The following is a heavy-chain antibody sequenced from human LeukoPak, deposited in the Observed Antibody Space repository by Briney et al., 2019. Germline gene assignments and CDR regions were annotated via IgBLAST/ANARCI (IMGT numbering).Heavy chain of an antibody. CDR2: IIPIFGTA. V-gene: IGHV1-69*01. J-gene: IGHJ3*02. CDR3: AREPSSGPGALDI. CDR1: GGTFSSYA. D-gene: IGHD6-25*01. Sequence: EASVKVSCKASGGTFSSYAISWVRQAPGQGLEWMGGIIPIFGTADYAQKFQGTVTITADESTSTAYMELSSLRSEDTAVYYCAREPSSGPGALDIWGQGTMVTVSS.